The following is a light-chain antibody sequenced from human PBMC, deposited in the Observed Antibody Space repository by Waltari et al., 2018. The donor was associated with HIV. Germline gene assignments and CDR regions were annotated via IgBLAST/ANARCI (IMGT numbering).Light chain of an antibody. CDR2: SNN. CDR1: SSNIGSNT. J-gene: IGLJ1*01. Sequence: QSVLTQPTSASGTPGQRVAISCSGSSSNIGSNTVNWYQQLPGTAPTLLIYSNNQRPSGVPDRFSGSKSGTSASLAISGLQSEDEADYYCAAWDDSLNGYLFGTGTKVTVL. V-gene: IGLV1-44*01. CDR3: AAWDDSLNGYL.